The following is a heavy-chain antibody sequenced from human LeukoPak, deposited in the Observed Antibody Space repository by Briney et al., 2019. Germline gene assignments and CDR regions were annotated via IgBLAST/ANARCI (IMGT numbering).Heavy chain of an antibody. CDR1: GGSISSYY. D-gene: IGHD3-22*01. J-gene: IGHJ4*02. CDR3: ASYSYYYDSSGYFDY. Sequence: SETLSLTCTVSGGSISSYYWSWIRQPPGKGLEWIGYIYYSGGTNYNPSLKSRVTISVDTSKNQFSLKLSSVTAADTAVYYCASYSYYYDSSGYFDYWGQGTLVTVSS. CDR2: IYYSGGT. V-gene: IGHV4-59*01.